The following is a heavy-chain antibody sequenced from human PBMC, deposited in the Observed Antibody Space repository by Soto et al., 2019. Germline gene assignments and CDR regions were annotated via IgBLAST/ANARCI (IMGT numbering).Heavy chain of an antibody. V-gene: IGHV1-18*01. Sequence: ASVKVSCKASGYTFTSYGISWVRQAPGQGLEWMGWISAYNGNTNYAQKPQGRVTMTTDTSTSTAYMELRSLRSGDTAVYYCATSERTDSSGYYYPAPSDAFDIWGQGTMVTVSS. CDR1: GYTFTSYG. CDR2: ISAYNGNT. CDR3: ATSERTDSSGYYYPAPSDAFDI. D-gene: IGHD3-22*01. J-gene: IGHJ3*02.